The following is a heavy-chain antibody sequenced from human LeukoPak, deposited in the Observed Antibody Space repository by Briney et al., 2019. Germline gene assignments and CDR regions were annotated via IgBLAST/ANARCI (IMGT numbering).Heavy chain of an antibody. D-gene: IGHD3-10*01. CDR3: ARGYYGSGSHCCHMDV. Sequence: PSETLSLTCAVYVGSFSGYYWSWIRQPPGRGWSGLGEINHSGSTNYNSSLKSRVTISVDTSKNQFSLKLSSVTAADTAVYYCARGYYGSGSHCCHMDVWGKGTTITVS. J-gene: IGHJ6*03. CDR1: VGSFSGYY. CDR2: INHSGST. V-gene: IGHV4-34*01.